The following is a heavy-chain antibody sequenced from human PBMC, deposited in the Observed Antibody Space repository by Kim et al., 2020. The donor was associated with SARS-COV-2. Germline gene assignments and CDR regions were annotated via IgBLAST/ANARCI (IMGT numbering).Heavy chain of an antibody. Sequence: DSVQGRFTISRYNSKNKLYLQMTSLRAEDTAVYYCARGDTSGYFYPFDYWGQGTLVTVSS. J-gene: IGHJ4*02. CDR3: ARGDTSGYFYPFDY. V-gene: IGHV3-30*01. D-gene: IGHD3-22*01.